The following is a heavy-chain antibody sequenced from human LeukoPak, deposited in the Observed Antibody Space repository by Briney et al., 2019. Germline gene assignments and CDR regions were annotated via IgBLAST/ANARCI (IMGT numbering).Heavy chain of an antibody. Sequence: ASVKVSCKASGYTFTSYDINWVRQATGRGPEWMGWMSPNSGNTGYAQKFQGRVTMTRSTSMSTAYMELSSLRSEDTAVYYCARGPPNWGYDYWGQGTLVTVSS. CDR3: ARGPPNWGYDY. V-gene: IGHV1-8*01. CDR2: MSPNSGNT. CDR1: GYTFTSYD. D-gene: IGHD7-27*01. J-gene: IGHJ4*02.